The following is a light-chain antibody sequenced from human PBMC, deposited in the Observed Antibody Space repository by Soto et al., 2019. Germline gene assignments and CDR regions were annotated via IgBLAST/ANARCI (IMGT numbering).Light chain of an antibody. Sequence: EIVLTQSPGTLSLSPGERATLSCRASQSVASSHLVWYRQKPGQTPRLLIYDASSRATGIPDRISGSGSGTDFTLTISRLEPEDFAVYYCQQYGSAPFTFCPGTKVDIK. J-gene: IGKJ3*01. CDR3: QQYGSAPFT. CDR1: QSVASSH. V-gene: IGKV3-20*01. CDR2: DAS.